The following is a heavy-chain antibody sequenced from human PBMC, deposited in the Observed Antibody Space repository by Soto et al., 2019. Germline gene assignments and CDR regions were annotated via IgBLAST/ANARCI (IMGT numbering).Heavy chain of an antibody. Sequence: EVQLVESGGGLVQPGGSLRLSCAASGFTFSSYSMNWVRQAPGKGLEWVSYISSSSSTIYYADSVKGRFTISRDNAKNSRYLKRTRRRAEETLVYYCARVGPPLVRGVTFAYGGQGTLVTVSP. J-gene: IGHJ4*02. V-gene: IGHV3-48*01. D-gene: IGHD3-10*01. CDR3: ARVGPPLVRGVTFAY. CDR2: ISSSSSTI. CDR1: GFTFSSYS.